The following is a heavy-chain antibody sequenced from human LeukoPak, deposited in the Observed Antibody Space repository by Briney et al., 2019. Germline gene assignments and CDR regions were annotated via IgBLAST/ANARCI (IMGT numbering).Heavy chain of an antibody. J-gene: IGHJ5*02. Sequence: RSETLSLTCTVSGGSISSYYWSWIRQPPGKGLEWIGYIYYSGSTNYNPSLKSRVTISVDTSKNQFSLKLSSVTAADTAVYYCARHIALSYGSGSYTNWFDPWGQGTLVTVSS. CDR3: ARHIALSYGSGSYTNWFDP. V-gene: IGHV4-59*08. D-gene: IGHD3-10*01. CDR2: IYYSGST. CDR1: GGSISSYY.